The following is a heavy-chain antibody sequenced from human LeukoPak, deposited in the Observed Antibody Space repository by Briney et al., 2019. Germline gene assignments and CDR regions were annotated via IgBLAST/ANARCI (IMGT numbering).Heavy chain of an antibody. D-gene: IGHD6-6*01. Sequence: SETLSLTCAVYGGSFSGYYWSWTRQPPGKGLEWIGEINHSGSTNYNPSLKSRVTISVDTSKNQFSLKLSSVTAADTAVYYCARRRAARPYYFDYWGQGTLVTVSS. CDR1: GGSFSGYY. CDR3: ARRRAARPYYFDY. J-gene: IGHJ4*02. V-gene: IGHV4-34*01. CDR2: INHSGST.